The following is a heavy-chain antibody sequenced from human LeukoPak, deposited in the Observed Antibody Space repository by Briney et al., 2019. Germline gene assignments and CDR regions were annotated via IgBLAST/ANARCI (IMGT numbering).Heavy chain of an antibody. D-gene: IGHD6-19*01. V-gene: IGHV3-48*03. CDR1: GFTFRSYE. CDR2: ISSSGGTI. CDR3: AREIAVAGFDY. Sequence: GGSLRLSXAASGFTFRSYEMNWVRQAPGKGLEWVSYISSSGGTIYYADSVKGRFTISRDNAKNSLYLQMNSLRAEDTAVYYCAREIAVAGFDYWGQGTLVTVSS. J-gene: IGHJ4*02.